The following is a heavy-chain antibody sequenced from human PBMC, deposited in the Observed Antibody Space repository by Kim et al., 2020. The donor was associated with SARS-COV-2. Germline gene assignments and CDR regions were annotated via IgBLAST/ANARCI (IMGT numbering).Heavy chain of an antibody. CDR2: IIPIFGTA. D-gene: IGHD3-16*01. CDR1: GGTFSSYA. V-gene: IGHV1-69*13. CDR3: ARSGVSRSMATKLGEFDY. J-gene: IGHJ4*02. Sequence: SVKVSCKASGGTFSSYAISWVRQAPGQGLEWMGGIIPIFGTANYAQKFQGRVTITADESTSTAYMELSSLRSEDTAVYYCARSGVSRSMATKLGEFDYWGQGTLVTVSS.